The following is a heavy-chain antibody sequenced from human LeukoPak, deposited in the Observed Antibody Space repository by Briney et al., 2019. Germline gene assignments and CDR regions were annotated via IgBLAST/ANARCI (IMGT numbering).Heavy chain of an antibody. CDR3: ARDGFGDYAYDY. CDR2: IYYSGST. CDR1: GGSISSYY. J-gene: IGHJ4*02. D-gene: IGHD4-17*01. V-gene: IGHV4-59*01. Sequence: PSETLSLTCTVSGGSISSYYRSWIRQPPGKGLEWIGYIYYSGSTNYNPSLKSRVTISVDTSKNQFSLKLSSVTAADTAVYYCARDGFGDYAYDYWGQGTLVTVSS.